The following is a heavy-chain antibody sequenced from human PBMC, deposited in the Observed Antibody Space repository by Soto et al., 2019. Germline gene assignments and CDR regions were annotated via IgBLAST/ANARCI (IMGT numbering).Heavy chain of an antibody. CDR1: GGTFSSYA. CDR3: ARHEVGATHYYGMDV. V-gene: IGHV1-69*01. J-gene: IGHJ6*02. CDR2: IIPIFGTA. Sequence: QVQLVQSGAEVKKPGSSVKVSCKASGGTFSSYAISWVRQAPGQGLEWMGGIIPIFGTANYAQKFQGRVTITADESTRTAYMELSSLRAEEPAVYYCARHEVGATHYYGMDVWGQGTTVTVSS. D-gene: IGHD1-26*01.